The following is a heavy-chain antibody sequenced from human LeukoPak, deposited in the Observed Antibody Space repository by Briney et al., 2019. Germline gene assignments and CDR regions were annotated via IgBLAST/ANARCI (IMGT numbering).Heavy chain of an antibody. CDR2: MKHDGSEQ. Sequence: PGGSLRLSCAASGFTFSTYWMTWVRQAPGKGLEWVANMKHDGSEQYYVDSVKGRFTISRDNAKNSLYLQMNSLRAEDTAVYYCARDMRVGAVAQIDYWGQGTLVTVSS. V-gene: IGHV3-7*01. J-gene: IGHJ4*02. CDR3: ARDMRVGAVAQIDY. D-gene: IGHD6-19*01. CDR1: GFTFSTYW.